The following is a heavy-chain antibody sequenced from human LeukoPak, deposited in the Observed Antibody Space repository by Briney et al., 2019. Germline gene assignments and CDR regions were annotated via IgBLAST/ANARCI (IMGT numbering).Heavy chain of an antibody. V-gene: IGHV5-51*01. J-gene: IGHJ6*02. Sequence: GESLQISCQGSGYSFTSYWIGWVRQMPGKGLEWMGIIYPGDSDTRYSPSFQGQVTISADKSISTAYLQWSSLKASDTAMYYCARVSSGWYYYYGMDVWGQGTTVTVSS. CDR1: GYSFTSYW. CDR3: ARVSSGWYYYYGMDV. CDR2: IYPGDSDT. D-gene: IGHD6-19*01.